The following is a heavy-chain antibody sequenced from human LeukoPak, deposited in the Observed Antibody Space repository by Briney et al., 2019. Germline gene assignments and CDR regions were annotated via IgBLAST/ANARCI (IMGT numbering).Heavy chain of an antibody. J-gene: IGHJ4*02. CDR3: AKGLAVAGTRIPYFDY. Sequence: PGGSLRLSCAASGFTFSSYWMHWVRQAPGKGLVWVSRINSDGSSTSYADSVKGRFTISRDNAKNSLYLQMNSLRAEDTALYYCAKGLAVAGTRIPYFDYWGLGTLVTVSS. V-gene: IGHV3-74*01. CDR1: GFTFSSYW. CDR2: INSDGSST. D-gene: IGHD6-19*01.